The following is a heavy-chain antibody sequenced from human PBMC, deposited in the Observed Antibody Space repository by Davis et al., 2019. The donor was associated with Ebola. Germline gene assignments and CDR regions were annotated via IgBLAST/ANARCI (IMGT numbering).Heavy chain of an antibody. CDR1: GYTFTSYY. Sequence: PGGSLRLSCAASGYTFTSYYMHWVRQAPGQGLEWMGIINPSGGSTSYAQKFQGRVTMTRDTSTSTVYMELSSLRSEDTAVYYCARGGGDIVVVPAAHSPYYYMDVWGKGTTVTVSS. CDR3: ARGGGDIVVVPAAHSPYYYMDV. J-gene: IGHJ6*03. D-gene: IGHD2-2*01. CDR2: INPSGGST. V-gene: IGHV1-46*01.